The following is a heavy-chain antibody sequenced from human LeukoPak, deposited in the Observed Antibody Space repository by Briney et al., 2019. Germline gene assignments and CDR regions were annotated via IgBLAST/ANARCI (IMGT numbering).Heavy chain of an antibody. CDR2: IKQDGSEK. CDR1: GFTLSRYW. D-gene: IGHD3-22*01. Sequence: GGSLRLSCAAYGFTLSRYWMSWVRQAPGEGREWVAYIKQDGSEKYYVDSVKGRIPISRDNAKNSLYPQMNSLRAEDTAVYYCATHLKIPYYYDSSGFDYWGQGTLVTVSS. V-gene: IGHV3-7*01. J-gene: IGHJ4*02. CDR3: ATHLKIPYYYDSSGFDY.